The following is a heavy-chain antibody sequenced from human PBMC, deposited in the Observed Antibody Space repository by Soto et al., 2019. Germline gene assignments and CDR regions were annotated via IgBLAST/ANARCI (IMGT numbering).Heavy chain of an antibody. CDR1: GYTFTLFG. CDR2: ISPYNGDT. Sequence: QVQLVQSGAEVKKPGASVKVSCTTSGYTFTLFGITWVRQAPGQGLEWMGWISPYNGDTKYAEKLEGRVILTTDTSANTAYTELTSLTSDDPAEYYCARGGQYRYFDYWGQGTLVTVSS. J-gene: IGHJ4*02. D-gene: IGHD2-2*02. V-gene: IGHV1-18*01. CDR3: ARGGQYRYFDY.